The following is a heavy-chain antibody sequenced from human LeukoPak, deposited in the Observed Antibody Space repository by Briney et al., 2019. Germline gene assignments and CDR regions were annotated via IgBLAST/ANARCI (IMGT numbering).Heavy chain of an antibody. CDR1: GGSISSGGYY. J-gene: IGHJ4*02. CDR2: IYYSGST. V-gene: IGHV4-31*03. Sequence: SETLSLTCTVSGGSISSGGYYWSWIRQHPGKGLEWIGYIYYSGSTYYNPSLKSRVTISVDTSKDQFSLKLSSVTAADTAVYYCARDGYYDSSGYYLNKNYFDYWGQGTLVTVSS. D-gene: IGHD3-22*01. CDR3: ARDGYYDSSGYYLNKNYFDY.